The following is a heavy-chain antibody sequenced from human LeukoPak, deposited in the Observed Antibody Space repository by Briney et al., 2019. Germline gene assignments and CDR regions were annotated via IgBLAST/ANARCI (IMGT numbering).Heavy chain of an antibody. V-gene: IGHV3-33*01. Sequence: GKSQRLSCVASGFTFSRFNMHWVRQAPGKGLEWVALIWYDGTDTYYADSVKGRSTISRDDSKNTVYLQMNSLRAEDTAFYYCARGFLDFDFWGHGTLVTVSS. CDR2: IWYDGTDT. CDR1: GFTFSRFN. J-gene: IGHJ4*01. D-gene: IGHD3-3*01. CDR3: ARGFLDFDF.